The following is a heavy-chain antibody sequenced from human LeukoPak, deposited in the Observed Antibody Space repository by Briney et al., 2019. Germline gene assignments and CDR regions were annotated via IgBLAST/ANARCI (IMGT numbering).Heavy chain of an antibody. CDR3: ARDILVGRSYYFDY. V-gene: IGHV1-69*13. J-gene: IGHJ4*02. Sequence: ASVKVSCKASGGTFSRHAISWVRQAPGQGLEWMGGNIPIFGTANYAQKFQGRVTITADESTSTAYMELSSLRSEDTAVYYCARDILVGRSYYFDYWGQGTLVTVSS. D-gene: IGHD2-15*01. CDR2: NIPIFGTA. CDR1: GGTFSRHA.